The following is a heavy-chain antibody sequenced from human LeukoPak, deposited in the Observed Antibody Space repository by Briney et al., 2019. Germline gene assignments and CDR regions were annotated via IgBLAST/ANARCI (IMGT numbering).Heavy chain of an antibody. CDR1: GFTFSSYG. J-gene: IGHJ6*02. CDR2: ISSSSSTI. D-gene: IGHD2-2*01. Sequence: GRSLRLSCAASGFTFSSYGMHWVRQAPGKGLEWVSYISSSSSTIYYADSVKGRFTISRDNAKNSLYLQMNSLRAEDTAVYYCARAEHQIYCSSTSCYSYYYYGMDVWGQGTTVTVSS. CDR3: ARAEHQIYCSSTSCYSYYYYGMDV. V-gene: IGHV3-48*01.